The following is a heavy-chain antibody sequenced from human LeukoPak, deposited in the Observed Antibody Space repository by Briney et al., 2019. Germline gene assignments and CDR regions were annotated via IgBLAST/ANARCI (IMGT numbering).Heavy chain of an antibody. Sequence: ASETLSLTCAVYGGSFSGYYWSWIRQPPGKGLEWIGEINHSGSTNYNPSLKSRVTISVDTSKNQFSLKLSSVTAADTAVYYCARRRQTVLRYFDWSNWFDPWGQGTLVTVSS. CDR3: ARRRQTVLRYFDWSNWFDP. CDR2: INHSGST. J-gene: IGHJ5*02. V-gene: IGHV4-34*01. D-gene: IGHD3-9*01. CDR1: GGSFSGYY.